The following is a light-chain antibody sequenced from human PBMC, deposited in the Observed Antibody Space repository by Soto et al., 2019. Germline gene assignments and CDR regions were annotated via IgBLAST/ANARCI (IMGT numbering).Light chain of an antibody. Sequence: DIVLTQSPGTLSLSPGERATLSCRASQTLNNRNLAWYRQKPGQAPRLLIYGASNRATGTPDRFSGSGSGTDFITITSGLEQADFAVYYCQGHGDCPPAFTFGQGTKLQIK. CDR3: QGHGDCPPAFT. CDR1: QTLNNRN. V-gene: IGKV3-20*01. J-gene: IGKJ2*01. CDR2: GAS.